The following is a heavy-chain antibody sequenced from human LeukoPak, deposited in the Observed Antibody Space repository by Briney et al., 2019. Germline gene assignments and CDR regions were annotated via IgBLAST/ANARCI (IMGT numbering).Heavy chain of an antibody. Sequence: SQTLSLTCSVSGGSLSSGSYHWSWIRQPAGKGLEWIGRIYTSGSTNYNPSLKSRVTISVDTSKNQFSLKLSYVTATDAAVYYCASGRGYSGWYNYWGQGTLVTVSS. J-gene: IGHJ4*02. D-gene: IGHD6-19*01. CDR3: ASGRGYSGWYNY. V-gene: IGHV4-61*02. CDR2: IYTSGST. CDR1: GGSLSSGSYH.